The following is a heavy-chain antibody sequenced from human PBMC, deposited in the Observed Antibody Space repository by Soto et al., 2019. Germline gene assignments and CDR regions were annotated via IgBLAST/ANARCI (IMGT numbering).Heavy chain of an antibody. D-gene: IGHD6-19*01. CDR2: IYYSGST. CDR1: GGSISSYY. Sequence: SETLSLTCTVSGGSISSYYWSWIRQPPGKGLEWIGYIYYSGSTNYNPSLKSRVTISVDTSKNQFSLKLSSVTAADTAVYYCARLEQWLSYFDYWGQGTLVTVSS. CDR3: ARLEQWLSYFDY. V-gene: IGHV4-59*08. J-gene: IGHJ4*02.